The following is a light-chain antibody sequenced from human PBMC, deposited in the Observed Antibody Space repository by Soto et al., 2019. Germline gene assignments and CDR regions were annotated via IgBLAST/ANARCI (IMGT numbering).Light chain of an antibody. CDR3: QQYYSSRLT. CDR2: GAS. J-gene: IGKJ4*01. V-gene: IGKV3-20*01. CDR1: QSVSSSY. Sequence: EIVLTQSPGTLSLSPGERATLSCRASQSVSSSYLAWYQQKPGQGPRLLIYGASTRATGIPDRFSGSGSGTDFTLTISRLEPEDFAVYYCQQYYSSRLTFGGGTKVEIK.